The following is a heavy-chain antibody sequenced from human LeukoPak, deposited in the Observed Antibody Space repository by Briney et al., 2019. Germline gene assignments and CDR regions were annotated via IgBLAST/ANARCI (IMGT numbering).Heavy chain of an antibody. CDR3: AKGTHSSSWHWYDP. CDR2: IDSSGDVI. J-gene: IGHJ5*02. V-gene: IGHV3-11*01. Sequence: GGSLRLSCAASGFAFSDYYMTWIRQAPGKGLEWLSYIDSSGDVIYYADSVKGRFTISRDNAKNSLYLQMNSLRAEDTAVYYCAKGTHSSSWHWYDPWGQGTLVTVSS. D-gene: IGHD6-13*01. CDR1: GFAFSDYY.